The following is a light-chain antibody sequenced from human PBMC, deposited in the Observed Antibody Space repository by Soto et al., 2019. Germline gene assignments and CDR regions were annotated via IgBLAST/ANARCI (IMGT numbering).Light chain of an antibody. Sequence: EIELAQSPATLSLSPGERATLSCRASQSVYEYLAWYQQKPGQAPRLLIYDASNRATGIPARFSGSGSGTDFNLTISSLEPEDFAVYYCQQRSKWVTFGRGTKV. CDR3: QQRSKWVT. J-gene: IGKJ4*01. CDR1: QSVYEY. CDR2: DAS. V-gene: IGKV3-11*01.